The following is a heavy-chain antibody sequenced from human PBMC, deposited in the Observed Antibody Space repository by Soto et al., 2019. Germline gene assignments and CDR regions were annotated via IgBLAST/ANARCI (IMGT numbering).Heavy chain of an antibody. J-gene: IGHJ6*02. CDR2: ISGSGGST. Sequence: GGSLRLSCAASGFIFSSYAMSWVRQAPGKGLEWVSAISGSGGSTXYXXXXXXXXXXXXDXXXNTVYLQMGSLRPEDMAVYYXARGRYSSDAGVTMEVWGQGTTVTVSS. CDR3: ARGRYSSDAGVTMEV. CDR1: GFIFSSYA. V-gene: IGHV3-23*01. D-gene: IGHD6-25*01.